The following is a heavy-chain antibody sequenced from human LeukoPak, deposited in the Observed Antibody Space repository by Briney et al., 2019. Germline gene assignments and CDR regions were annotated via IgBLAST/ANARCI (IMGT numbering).Heavy chain of an antibody. V-gene: IGHV1-69*01. CDR3: ARDPSSSGWLYDAFDI. CDR2: IIPIFGTA. J-gene: IGHJ3*02. Sequence: SVKVSCKASGGTFSSYAISWVRQAPGQGLEWMGGIIPIFGTANYAQKFQGRVTITADESTSTAYIELSSLRSEDTAVYYCARDPSSSGWLYDAFDIWGQGTMVTVSS. D-gene: IGHD6-19*01. CDR1: GGTFSSYA.